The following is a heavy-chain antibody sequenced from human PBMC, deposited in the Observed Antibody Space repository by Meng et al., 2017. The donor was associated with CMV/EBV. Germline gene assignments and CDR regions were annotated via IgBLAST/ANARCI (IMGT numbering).Heavy chain of an antibody. CDR2: IKQDGSEK. J-gene: IGHJ4*02. V-gene: IGHV3-7*01. D-gene: IGHD4-17*01. CDR1: GFTFSSYW. Sequence: GESLKISCAASGFTFSSYWMSWVRQAPGKGLEWVANIKQDGSEKYYADSVKGRFTISRDNSKNTLYLQMNSLRAEDTAVYYCARDLGYGDYVGYFDYWGQGTLVTVSS. CDR3: ARDLGYGDYVGYFDY.